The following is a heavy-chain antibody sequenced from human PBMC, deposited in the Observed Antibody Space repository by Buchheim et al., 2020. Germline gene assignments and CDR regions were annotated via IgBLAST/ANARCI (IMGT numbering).Heavy chain of an antibody. J-gene: IGHJ4*02. CDR3: ARGHIRAGMYFDFWS. D-gene: IGHD3-3*01. CDR2: INHSGST. CDR1: GGSISSGGYY. V-gene: IGHV4-39*07. Sequence: QLQLHESGPGLVKPSETLSLTCTVSGGSISSGGYYWTWIRQPPGKGLEWIGEINHSGSTNYNPSLKSRVTISIDTFKKQFSLKLSSVTAADTGVFYCARGHIRAGMYFDFWSWGQGT.